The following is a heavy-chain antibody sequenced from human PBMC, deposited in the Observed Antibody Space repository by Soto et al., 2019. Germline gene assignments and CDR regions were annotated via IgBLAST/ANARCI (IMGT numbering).Heavy chain of an antibody. V-gene: IGHV3-30-3*01. CDR2: ISDDGSNK. J-gene: IGHJ1*01. Sequence: GRLLRLSYAASGFTFSSYAMHWVRQAPGKGLEWVAIISDDGSNKYYADSVKGRFTFSRDNSKNTLYLQMNSLRTEDTAVYYSATGGPATPYEY. D-gene: IGHD3-10*01. CDR3: ATGGPATPYEY. CDR1: GFTFSSYA.